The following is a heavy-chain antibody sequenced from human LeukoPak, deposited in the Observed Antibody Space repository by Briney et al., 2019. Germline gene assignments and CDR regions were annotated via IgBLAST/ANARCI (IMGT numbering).Heavy chain of an antibody. Sequence: SETLSLTCTVSGGPISSYYWSWLRQPPGKGLECVEYIYYSGNTNINPSLRSRVTISVDTHKHQFSLKLSSVPAADTPVYYCARLPSQGHSWTRIGPWYFDLWGRGTLVTVSS. J-gene: IGHJ2*01. CDR3: ARLPSQGHSWTRIGPWYFDL. CDR2: IYYSGNT. D-gene: IGHD3-3*02. V-gene: IGHV4-59*08. CDR1: GGPISSYY.